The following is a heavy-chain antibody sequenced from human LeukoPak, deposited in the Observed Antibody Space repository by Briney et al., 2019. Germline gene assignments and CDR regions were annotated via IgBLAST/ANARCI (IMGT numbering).Heavy chain of an antibody. V-gene: IGHV1-2*04. Sequence: ASVKVSCKASGYTFTGYYMHWVRQAPGQGLEWMGWINPNSGGTNYAQKFQGWVTMTRDTSISTAYMELSRLRSDDMAVYYCARAGGRYCSGGSCYFGYWGQGTLVTVSS. CDR2: INPNSGGT. CDR1: GYTFTGYY. D-gene: IGHD2-15*01. CDR3: ARAGGRYCSGGSCYFGY. J-gene: IGHJ4*02.